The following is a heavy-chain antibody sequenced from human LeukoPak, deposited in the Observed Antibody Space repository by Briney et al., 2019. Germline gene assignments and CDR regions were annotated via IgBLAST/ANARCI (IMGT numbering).Heavy chain of an antibody. Sequence: PSETLSLTCTVSGGSISSSSYYWGWIRQPPGKGLEWIGSIYYSGSTYYNPSLKSRATISVDTSKNQFSLKLSSVTAADTAVYYCARVDRGFGELGSNWFDPWGQGTLVTVSS. CDR3: ARVDRGFGELGSNWFDP. CDR2: IYYSGST. CDR1: GGSISSSSYY. V-gene: IGHV4-39*07. J-gene: IGHJ5*02. D-gene: IGHD3-10*01.